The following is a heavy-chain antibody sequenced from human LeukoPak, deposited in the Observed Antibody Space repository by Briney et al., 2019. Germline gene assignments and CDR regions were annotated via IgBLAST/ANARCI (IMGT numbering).Heavy chain of an antibody. V-gene: IGHV3-7*01. Sequence: PGGSLRLSCAASGFTFNSYWMSWVRQAPGKGLEWVANIKQDGSEKYYVDSVKGRFTISRDNAKNSLYLQINILRAEDTALYLCARAPAPHCSNTSCYCYFRFDPWGQGTRVTVSS. J-gene: IGHJ5*02. CDR1: GFTFNSYW. CDR2: IKQDGSEK. D-gene: IGHD2-2*01. CDR3: ARAPAPHCSNTSCYCYFRFDP.